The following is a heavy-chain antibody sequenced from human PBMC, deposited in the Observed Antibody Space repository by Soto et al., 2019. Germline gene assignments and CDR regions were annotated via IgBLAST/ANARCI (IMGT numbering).Heavy chain of an antibody. V-gene: IGHV4-34*01. CDR1: GGSFSGYY. CDR3: ARDHSSGWSRRSDAFDI. J-gene: IGHJ3*02. Sequence: PSETLSLTCAVYGGSFSGYYWSWIRQPPGKGLEWIGEINHSGSTNYNPSLKSRVTISVDTSKNQFSLKLSSVTAADTAVYYCARDHSSGWSRRSDAFDIWGQGTMVTVS. D-gene: IGHD6-19*01. CDR2: INHSGST.